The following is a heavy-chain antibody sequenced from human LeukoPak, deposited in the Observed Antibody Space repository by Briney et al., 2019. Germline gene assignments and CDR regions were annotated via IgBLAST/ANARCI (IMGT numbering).Heavy chain of an antibody. CDR2: IYQSGST. D-gene: IGHD2/OR15-2a*01. CDR1: AYSISRGYY. CDR3: ARDSMAYYYYYMDV. J-gene: IGHJ6*03. Sequence: SETLSLTCTVSAYSISRGYYWGWIRQPPGKGLGWLGSIYQSGSTYYNPSPKSRVTISVDTSKNQFSLKLSSVTAADTAVYYCARDSMAYYYYYMDVWGKGTTVTVSS. V-gene: IGHV4-38-2*02.